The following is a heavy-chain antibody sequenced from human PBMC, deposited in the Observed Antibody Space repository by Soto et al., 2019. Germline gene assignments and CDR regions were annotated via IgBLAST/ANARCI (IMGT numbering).Heavy chain of an antibody. J-gene: IGHJ4*02. V-gene: IGHV1-18*04. D-gene: IGHD2-2*01. CDR3: ARDERGTCTSTSCYYFDY. Sequence: ASVKVSCKASGYTFARYGISWVRQAPGQGLEWMAWTSGNNDDTSFAQKFQGRVSLTTDPSTGTAYMELRSLRYDDTAVYYCARDERGTCTSTSCYYFDYWGQGTLVTVSS. CDR1: GYTFARYG. CDR2: TSGNNDDT.